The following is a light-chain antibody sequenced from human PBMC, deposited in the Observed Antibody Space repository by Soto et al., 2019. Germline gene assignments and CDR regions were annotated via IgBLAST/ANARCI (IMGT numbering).Light chain of an antibody. V-gene: IGLV2-23*02. CDR1: SSDVGSYNL. Sequence: QSVLTQPASVSGSPGQSITISCTGTSSDVGSYNLVSWYQQHPGKAPKLMIYEDSKRPSGVSSRFSGSKSGNTASLTISGLQAEDEADYYCCSYASGNTVYVFGTGTQLTVL. CDR3: CSYASGNTVYV. J-gene: IGLJ1*01. CDR2: EDS.